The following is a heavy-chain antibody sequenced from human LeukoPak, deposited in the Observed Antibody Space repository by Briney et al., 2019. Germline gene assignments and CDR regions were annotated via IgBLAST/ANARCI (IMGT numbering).Heavy chain of an antibody. D-gene: IGHD3-22*01. CDR3: ARGPYSYDSSGAFDI. J-gene: IGHJ3*02. CDR1: GGSISSYY. V-gene: IGHV4-59*08. Sequence: SETLSLTCTVSGGSISSYYWSWIRQPPGKGLEWIGSISYSGSTNYNPSLKSRVTISVDTSKNQFSLKLSSVTAADTAVYFCARGPYSYDSSGAFDIWGQGTMVTVSS. CDR2: ISYSGST.